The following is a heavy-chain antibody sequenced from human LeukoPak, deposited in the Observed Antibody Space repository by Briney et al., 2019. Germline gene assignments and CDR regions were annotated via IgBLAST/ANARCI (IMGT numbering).Heavy chain of an antibody. V-gene: IGHV3-7*01. CDR2: IKQDGSEK. CDR1: GFTFSNYW. J-gene: IGHJ4*02. CDR3: ARDKAVGGTLFDY. D-gene: IGHD1-26*01. Sequence: GGSLRLSCAASGFTFSNYWMSWVRQAPGKGLEWVANIKQDGSEKYYVDSVKGRFTISRDNAKNSLYLQMNSLRAEDTAVYYCARDKAVGGTLFDYWGQGTLVTVSS.